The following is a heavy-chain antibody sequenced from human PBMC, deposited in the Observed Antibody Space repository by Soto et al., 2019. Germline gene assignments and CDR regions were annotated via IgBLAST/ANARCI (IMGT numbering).Heavy chain of an antibody. CDR3: ARDLSSSSLRGFDP. J-gene: IGHJ5*02. D-gene: IGHD6-6*01. Sequence: AETLSLTCTVSGGSINNYYWSWIRQPPGKGLEWIGYIYYSGSTSYNPSLESRVSISVDTSKNQFSLKLNSVTAADTAVYYCARDLSSSSLRGFDPWGQGTLVTVSS. CDR2: IYYSGST. V-gene: IGHV4-59*01. CDR1: GGSINNYY.